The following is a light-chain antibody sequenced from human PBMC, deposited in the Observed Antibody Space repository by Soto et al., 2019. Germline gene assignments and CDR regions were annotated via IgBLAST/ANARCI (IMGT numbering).Light chain of an antibody. Sequence: DIQMTLSPSSISASVEDRVIITFRASQNIGNLLAWYQPKPGKAPKPLIYDASAMETGVPSRFSGSGSGSEFNFTIPGLQPDDFATYFCQQYNTYATFGQGTRLEIK. J-gene: IGKJ5*01. CDR3: QQYNTYAT. CDR1: QNIGNL. V-gene: IGKV1-5*01. CDR2: DAS.